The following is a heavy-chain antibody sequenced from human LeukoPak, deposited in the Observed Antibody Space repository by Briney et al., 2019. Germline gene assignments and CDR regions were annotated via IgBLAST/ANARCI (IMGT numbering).Heavy chain of an antibody. CDR2: IKQDGSEK. V-gene: IGHV3-7*01. CDR3: AREGFAAASDI. Sequence: GGSLRLSCAASEFTFRSYWMRWVRQAPGKGLEWVANIKQDGSEKNYVDSVKGRFTISRDNAKNSMYLQMNSLRAEDTAVYYCAREGFAAASDIWGQGTMVTVSS. CDR1: EFTFRSYW. D-gene: IGHD2-15*01. J-gene: IGHJ3*02.